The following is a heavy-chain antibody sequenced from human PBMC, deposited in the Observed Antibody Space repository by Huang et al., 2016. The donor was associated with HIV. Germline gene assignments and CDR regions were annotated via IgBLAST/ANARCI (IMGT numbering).Heavy chain of an antibody. Sequence: QVQLVESGGGVVQPGRSLRLSCAASRFTFSNYAMHWVRQAPGKGLEWGAVISYDGSNKYYAYSVKGRFTISRDNSKNTLYLQMNSLRAEDTAVYYCARDLWLRDLYYYYYMDVWGKGTTVTVSS. V-gene: IGHV3-30-3*01. J-gene: IGHJ6*03. CDR3: ARDLWLRDLYYYYYMDV. CDR1: RFTFSNYA. D-gene: IGHD5-12*01. CDR2: ISYDGSNK.